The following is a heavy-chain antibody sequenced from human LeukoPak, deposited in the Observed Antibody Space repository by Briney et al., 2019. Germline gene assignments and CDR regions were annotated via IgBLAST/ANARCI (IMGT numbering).Heavy chain of an antibody. CDR3: AREDRLLLWFGESRGD. J-gene: IGHJ4*02. Sequence: GGSLRLSCAASGFTFSNAWMSWVRQAPGKGLEWVANIKQDGSEKYYVDSVKGRFTISRDNAKNSLYLQMNSLRAEDTAVYYCAREDRLLLWFGESRGDWGQGTLVTVSS. CDR2: IKQDGSEK. CDR1: GFTFSNAW. D-gene: IGHD3-10*01. V-gene: IGHV3-7*01.